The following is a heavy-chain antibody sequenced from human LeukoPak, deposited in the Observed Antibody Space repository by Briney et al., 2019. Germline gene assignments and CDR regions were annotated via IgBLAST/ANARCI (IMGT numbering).Heavy chain of an antibody. J-gene: IGHJ4*02. CDR3: ARDPGGVVYFDY. CDR2: IWYDGSNK. CDR1: GFTFSNYD. V-gene: IGHV3-33*01. D-gene: IGHD2-8*01. Sequence: GGTLRLSCAVSGFTFSNYDMHWVRRAPGKGLEWVAVIWYDGSNKYYADSVKGRFTISRDNSKNTLYLQMNTLRAEGTAVYYCARDPGGVVYFDYWGQGTLVTVSS.